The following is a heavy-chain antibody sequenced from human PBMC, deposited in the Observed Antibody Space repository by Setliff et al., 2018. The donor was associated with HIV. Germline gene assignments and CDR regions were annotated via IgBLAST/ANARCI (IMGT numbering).Heavy chain of an antibody. D-gene: IGHD1-20*01. CDR3: ARHITGISFFSYMDV. CDR1: GYSFTSYW. Sequence: PGESLKISCKGSGYSFTSYWIGWVRQMPGKGLEWMEIIYPGDSDTRYSPSFQGQVTISADKSISTAYLQWSSLKASDTAMYYCARHITGISFFSYMDVWGTGTTVTVSS. J-gene: IGHJ6*03. CDR2: IYPGDSDT. V-gene: IGHV5-51*01.